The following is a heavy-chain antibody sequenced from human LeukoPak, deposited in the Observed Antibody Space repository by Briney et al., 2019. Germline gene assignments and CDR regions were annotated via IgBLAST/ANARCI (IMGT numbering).Heavy chain of an antibody. Sequence: PGGSLRLSCAASGFTFDDYAMHWVRQGPGKGLEWVSLISGDGGSTYYADSVKGRFTISRGNSKNSLYLQMNSLRTEDTALYYCAKDIVAKGIMTDSTEYWGQGTLVTVSS. CDR1: GFTFDDYA. J-gene: IGHJ4*02. CDR2: ISGDGGST. D-gene: IGHD6-13*01. V-gene: IGHV3-43*02. CDR3: AKDIVAKGIMTDSTEY.